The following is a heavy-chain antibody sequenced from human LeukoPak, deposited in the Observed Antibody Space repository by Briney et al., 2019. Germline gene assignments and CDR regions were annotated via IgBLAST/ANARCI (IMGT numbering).Heavy chain of an antibody. V-gene: IGHV3-66*01. J-gene: IGHJ6*02. Sequence: GSLRLSCAASGFTVSSNYVSWVRQAPGKGLEWVSVIYSGGSTYYADSVKGRFTISRDISKNTLFLQMNSLRAEDTAVYYCARYKYYYYYGMDVWGQGTTVTVSS. CDR2: IYSGGST. CDR1: GFTVSSNY. CDR3: ARYKYYYYYGMDV. D-gene: IGHD1-1*01.